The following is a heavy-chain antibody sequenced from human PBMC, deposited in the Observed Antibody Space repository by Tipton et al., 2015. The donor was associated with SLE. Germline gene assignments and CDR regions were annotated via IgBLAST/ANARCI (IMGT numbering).Heavy chain of an antibody. V-gene: IGHV3-48*01. CDR3: ARDRGAAAWDY. Sequence: SLRLSCAASGFTFSSYSMNWVRQAPGKGLEWVSYISSSSSTIYYADSVKGRFTISRDNAKNSLYLQMNSLRAADTAVYYCARDRGAAAWDYWGQGTLVTVSS. D-gene: IGHD6-13*01. CDR1: GFTFSSYS. J-gene: IGHJ4*02. CDR2: ISSSSSTI.